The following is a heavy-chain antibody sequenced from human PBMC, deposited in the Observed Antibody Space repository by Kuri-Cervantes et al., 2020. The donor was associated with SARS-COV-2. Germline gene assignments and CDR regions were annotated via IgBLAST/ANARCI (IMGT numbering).Heavy chain of an antibody. J-gene: IGHJ6*02. Sequence: GESLKISCLTSGFVFDFYEMNWVRQAPGKGLEWLAYISPTASTIYYADSVTGRFTISTDDSKNTLYLQLNSLRAEDSAVYYCAGGFAMVRSMDVWGQGTTVTVSS. CDR1: GFVFDFYE. CDR2: ISPTASTI. CDR3: AGGFAMVRSMDV. D-gene: IGHD3-10*01. V-gene: IGHV3-48*03.